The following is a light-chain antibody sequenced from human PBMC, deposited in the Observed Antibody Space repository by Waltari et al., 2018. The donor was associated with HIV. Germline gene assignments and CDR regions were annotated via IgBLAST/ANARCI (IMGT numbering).Light chain of an antibody. CDR2: SAS. V-gene: IGKV1-39*01. Sequence: DIQVTHFPSSLSAYTGDTVIITCRANQNIKKDVNWYHHKQGTSPSLRIYSASGLQSGDPSRFTGSASGTQFNFTISGLQSEVSATNYCQQSHAPPLTFGGGTKVEIK. CDR3: QQSHAPPLT. CDR1: QNIKKD. J-gene: IGKJ4*01.